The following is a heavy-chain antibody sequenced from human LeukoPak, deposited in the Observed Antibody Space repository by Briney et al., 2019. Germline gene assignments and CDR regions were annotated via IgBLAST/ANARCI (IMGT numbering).Heavy chain of an antibody. CDR3: ARERSGATRLLDY. D-gene: IGHD5-12*01. J-gene: IGHJ4*02. CDR2: ISYSWGT. V-gene: IGHV4-59*01. CDR1: GGSISSYH. Sequence: PSETLSLTCSVSGGSISSYHWSWIRQPPGKGLEWIGYISYSWGTNYNPSLKGRVTISLDTSKNQFSLKLSSVTAADTAVYYCARERSGATRLLDYWGQGTLVTVSS.